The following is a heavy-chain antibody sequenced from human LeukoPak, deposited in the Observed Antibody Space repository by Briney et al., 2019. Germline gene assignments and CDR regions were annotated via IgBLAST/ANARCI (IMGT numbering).Heavy chain of an antibody. V-gene: IGHV4-31*03. J-gene: IGHJ5*02. Sequence: PSQTLSLTCTVSGGSISSGGYSWSWIRQHPGKGLEWIGYIYYSGSTYYNPSLESRITMSIDTSKNQFSLKLNSVTAADSAMYYCAKSRASAGAQWFDPWGQGTLVAVPS. D-gene: IGHD6-13*01. CDR3: AKSRASAGAQWFDP. CDR2: IYYSGST. CDR1: GGSISSGGYS.